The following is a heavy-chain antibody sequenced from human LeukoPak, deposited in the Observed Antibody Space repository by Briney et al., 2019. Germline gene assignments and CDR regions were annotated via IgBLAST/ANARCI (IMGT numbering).Heavy chain of an antibody. J-gene: IGHJ4*02. D-gene: IGHD3-9*01. CDR2: INPSGGST. CDR1: GYTFTSYF. Sequence: GASVKVSCKASGYTFTSYFMHWVRPASGQGLEWMGIINPSGGSTTYAQKFQGRVTMTRDTSTSTVYMELRSLRSEDTAVYYCSRGPSASDWFVFGGPYWGQGTLVTVSS. V-gene: IGHV1-46*01. CDR3: SRGPSASDWFVFGGPY.